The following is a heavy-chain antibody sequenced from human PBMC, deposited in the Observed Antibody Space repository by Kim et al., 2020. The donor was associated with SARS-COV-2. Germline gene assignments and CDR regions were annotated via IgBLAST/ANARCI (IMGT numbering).Heavy chain of an antibody. CDR2: ISSSGGST. CDR3: ANSGWFRSFDN. J-gene: IGHJ4*02. D-gene: IGHD6-19*01. CDR1: GFTFSSYV. V-gene: IGHV3-23*01. Sequence: GGSLRISCAASGFTFSSYVMSWVRQAPGKGLEWVSYISSSGGSTYYADSVKGRFTISRDNSKNTVFLEMNSLRAEDTAVYYCANSGWFRSFDNWGQGTLV.